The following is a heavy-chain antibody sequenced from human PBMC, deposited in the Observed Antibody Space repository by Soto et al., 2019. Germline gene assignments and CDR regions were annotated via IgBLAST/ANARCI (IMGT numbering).Heavy chain of an antibody. J-gene: IGHJ6*02. CDR2: IIPIFGTA. D-gene: IGHD3-10*01. CDR1: GGTFSSYA. Sequence: GASVKVSCKASGGTFSSYAISWVRQAPGQGLEWMGGIIPIFGTANYAQKFQGRVTITADESTSTAYMELSSLRSEDTAVYYCARGREPHYYYGMDVWGQGTTGTVSS. V-gene: IGHV1-69*13. CDR3: ARGREPHYYYGMDV.